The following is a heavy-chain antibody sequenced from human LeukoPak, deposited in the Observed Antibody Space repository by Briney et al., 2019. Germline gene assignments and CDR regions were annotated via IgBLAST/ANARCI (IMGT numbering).Heavy chain of an antibody. Sequence: GASVKVSCKASGYTFSSYAIHWVRQAPGQRLEWMGWINAGTGQTKYSQKFQRRVTMTRDTSTSTVYMELSSLRSEDTAVYYCARGGSSSYNFDYWGQGTLVTVSS. D-gene: IGHD6-13*01. CDR3: ARGGSSSYNFDY. CDR1: GYTFSSYA. CDR2: INAGTGQT. J-gene: IGHJ4*02. V-gene: IGHV1-3*01.